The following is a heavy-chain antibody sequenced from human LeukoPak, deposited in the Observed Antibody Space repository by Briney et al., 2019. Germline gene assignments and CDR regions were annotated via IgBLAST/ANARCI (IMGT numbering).Heavy chain of an antibody. D-gene: IGHD3-3*01. CDR3: ARSLYYDFWSGYSAPYYYYGMDV. CDR2: IYYSGST. Sequence: SQTLSLTCTVSGGSISSSGYYWSWIRQHPGKGLEWIGYIYYSGSTYYNPSLKSRVTISVDTSKNQFSLRLSSVTAADTAVYYCARSLYYDFWSGYSAPYYYYGMDVWGQGTTVTVSS. J-gene: IGHJ6*02. V-gene: IGHV4-31*03. CDR1: GGSISSSGYY.